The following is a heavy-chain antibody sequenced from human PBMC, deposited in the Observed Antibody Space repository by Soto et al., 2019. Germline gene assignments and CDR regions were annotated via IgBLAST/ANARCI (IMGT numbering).Heavy chain of an antibody. D-gene: IGHD2-21*01. CDR3: ARTVVVAPPAGDHGDHIDF. V-gene: IGHV4-59*02. CDR2: ITYSGIT. CDR1: GISVRSNY. J-gene: IGHJ6*03. Sequence: QVQLQESGPGLAKPSETLSLTCSVSGISVRSNYWSWIRQPPGKGLEWIGFITYSGITDYNPPLRSGVTRSVDTSKNQLSLKLTAWTAADTALYDCARTVVVAPPAGDHGDHIDFWGTGTAVPAS.